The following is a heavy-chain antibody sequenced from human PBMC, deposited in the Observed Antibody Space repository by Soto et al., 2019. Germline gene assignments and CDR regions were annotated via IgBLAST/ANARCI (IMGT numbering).Heavy chain of an antibody. CDR2: IIPIFGTA. J-gene: IGHJ5*02. D-gene: IGHD3-10*01. Sequence: ASVKVSCKASGGTFSSYAISWVRQAPGQGLEWMGGIIPIFGTANYAQKFQGRVTITADESTSTAYMELSSLRSEDTAVYYCARDHVVRGVIIFAWFDPWGQGTLVTVSS. CDR3: ARDHVVRGVIIFAWFDP. CDR1: GGTFSSYA. V-gene: IGHV1-69*13.